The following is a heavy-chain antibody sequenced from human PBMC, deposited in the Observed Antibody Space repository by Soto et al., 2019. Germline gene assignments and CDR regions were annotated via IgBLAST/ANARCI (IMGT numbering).Heavy chain of an antibody. J-gene: IGHJ5*02. D-gene: IGHD2-2*01. CDR2: IYTAGGT. CDR3: ARALPVAKGGFDP. Sequence: EVQLVETGGGLIQPGGSLRLSCAASGFTVSNTYMTWVRQPPGKGLECVSVIYTAGGTNYADSVKGRFFISRDNSKNTLYLQMNSLRAEDTAVYYCARALPVAKGGFDPWCQGTLVTVSS. CDR1: GFTVSNTY. V-gene: IGHV3-53*02.